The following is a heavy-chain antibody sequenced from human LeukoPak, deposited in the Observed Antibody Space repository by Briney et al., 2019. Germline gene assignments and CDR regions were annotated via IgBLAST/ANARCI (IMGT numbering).Heavy chain of an antibody. CDR3: AREGIREGGRGGQFDY. CDR2: ISGSGSTV. V-gene: IGHV3-48*03. CDR1: GFTFSSYE. J-gene: IGHJ4*02. D-gene: IGHD6-13*01. Sequence: PGGSLRLSCAGSGFTFSSYEINWVRQPPGKGLEWISYISGSGSTVYYTDSVKGRFTVSRDNGKNSLYLQMNSLRVDDTGVYYCAREGIREGGRGGQFDYWGQGALVTVSS.